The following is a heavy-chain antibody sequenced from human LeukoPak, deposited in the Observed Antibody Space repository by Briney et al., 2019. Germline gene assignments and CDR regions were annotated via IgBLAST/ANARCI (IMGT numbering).Heavy chain of an antibody. CDR2: ISASGGST. CDR1: GFTFSIYA. J-gene: IGHJ4*02. CDR3: AKHAGTTRQTKDY. V-gene: IGHV3-23*01. D-gene: IGHD1-1*01. Sequence: GGSLRLSCAASGFTFSIYAMSWVRQAPGRGLEWVSVISASGGSTYYADSVKGRFTISRDNSNNRLYLEMNSLRAEDTAVYYCAKHAGTTRQTKDYWGQGTLVTVSS.